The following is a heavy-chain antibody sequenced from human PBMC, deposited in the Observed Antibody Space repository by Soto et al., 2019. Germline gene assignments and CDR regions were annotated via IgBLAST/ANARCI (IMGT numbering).Heavy chain of an antibody. D-gene: IGHD3-22*01. V-gene: IGHV1-69*01. CDR2: IIPIFGTA. J-gene: IGHJ4*02. Sequence: QVQLVQSGAEVKKPGSSVKVSCKASGGTFSSYAISWVRQAPGQGLEWMGGIIPIFGTANYAQKFQGRVTITADESTSTAYLELSSLRSEDTAVYYCARAGYYYDSSGYDYFDYWGQGTLVTVSS. CDR3: ARAGYYYDSSGYDYFDY. CDR1: GGTFSSYA.